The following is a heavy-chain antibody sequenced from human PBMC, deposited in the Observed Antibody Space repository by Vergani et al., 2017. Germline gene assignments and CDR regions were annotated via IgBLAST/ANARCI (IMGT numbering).Heavy chain of an antibody. J-gene: IGHJ6*03. D-gene: IGHD6-25*01. CDR2: IFYSGTT. CDR1: GGSISSGDHC. V-gene: IGHV4-31*11. CDR3: ARVVTRGPATSHFYCMDV. Sequence: QVQLQESGPGVVKPSQTLSLTCAVSGGSISSGDHCWTWIRQRPGKGLEWIGYIFYSGTTYDNPSLRSRLTISVDTSQNQFSLKLRSVTAADTAVYYCARVVTRGPATSHFYCMDVRGKGATVVVSS.